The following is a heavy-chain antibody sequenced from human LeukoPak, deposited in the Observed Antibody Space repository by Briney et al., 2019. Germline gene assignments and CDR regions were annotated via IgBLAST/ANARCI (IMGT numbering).Heavy chain of an antibody. CDR1: GFMFSRFG. D-gene: IGHD3-16*01. CDR3: VRDPNGDYVGAFEF. CDR2: IHGNGETT. V-gene: IGHV3-23*01. Sequence: GGSLRLSCVGSGFMFSRFGLIWVRQAPGKGLEWVSGIHGNGETTYYGDSVKGRFTISRDNSKSTLYLQMNSLRVEDTAEYFCVRDPNGDYVGAFEFWGQGTKVAVSS. J-gene: IGHJ3*01.